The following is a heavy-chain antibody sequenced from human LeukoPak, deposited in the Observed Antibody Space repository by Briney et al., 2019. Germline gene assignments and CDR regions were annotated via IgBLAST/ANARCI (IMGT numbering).Heavy chain of an antibody. CDR1: GGSFSGYY. CDR2: INHSGST. J-gene: IGHJ6*02. V-gene: IGHV4-34*01. D-gene: IGHD6-13*01. CDR3: ARGPRYSSSWYPNYYYYGMDV. Sequence: KSSETLSLTCAVYGGSFSGYYWSWIRQPPGKGLEWIGEINHSGSTNYNPSLKSRVTISVDTSKNQFSLKLSSVTAADTAVYYCARGPRYSSSWYPNYYYYGMDVWGQGTTVTVSS.